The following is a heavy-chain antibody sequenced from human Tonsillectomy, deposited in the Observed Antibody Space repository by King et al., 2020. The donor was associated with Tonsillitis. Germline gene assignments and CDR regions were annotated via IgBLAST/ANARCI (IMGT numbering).Heavy chain of an antibody. V-gene: IGHV3-30*02. D-gene: IGHD1-26*01. J-gene: IGHJ4*02. CDR2: IRYDGSNK. Sequence: VQLVESGGGVVQPGGSLRLSCAASGFTFSSYGMHWVRQAPGKGLEWVAFIRYDGSNKYYADSVKCRFTISRDNSKNTLYLQMNSLRAEDTAVYYCAKDETGSYGVFDYWGQGTLVTVSS. CDR1: GFTFSSYG. CDR3: AKDETGSYGVFDY.